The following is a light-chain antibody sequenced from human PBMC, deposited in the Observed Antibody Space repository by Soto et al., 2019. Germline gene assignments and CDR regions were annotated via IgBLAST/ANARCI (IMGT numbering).Light chain of an antibody. V-gene: IGLV1-40*01. Sequence: QSVLTQPPSVSGAPGQRVTISCTGSSSNIGAGYDVNWYRQLPGAAPKFLIYGNSNRPSGVPDRFSGSKSGTSASLAITGLQAEDEADYYCQSYDSRLSGYVFGTGTKVTVL. CDR3: QSYDSRLSGYV. CDR1: SSNIGAGYD. J-gene: IGLJ1*01. CDR2: GNS.